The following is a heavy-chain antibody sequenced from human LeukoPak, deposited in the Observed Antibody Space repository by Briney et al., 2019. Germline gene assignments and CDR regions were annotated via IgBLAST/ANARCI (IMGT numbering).Heavy chain of an antibody. Sequence: GGSLRLSCAASGFTFDDYVMNWVRQAPGKGLEWVSGISWNSGTIGYADSVKGRFTISRDNAEKSLYLQMNSLRVEDTAVYYCVREARAPDYWGQGTLVTVSS. CDR3: VREARAPDY. D-gene: IGHD5-12*01. CDR1: GFTFDDYV. V-gene: IGHV3-9*01. CDR2: ISWNSGTI. J-gene: IGHJ4*02.